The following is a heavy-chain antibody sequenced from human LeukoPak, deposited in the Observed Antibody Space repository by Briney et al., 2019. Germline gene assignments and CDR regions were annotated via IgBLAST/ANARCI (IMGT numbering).Heavy chain of an antibody. V-gene: IGHV4-34*01. CDR2: GSDSGGT. CDR1: GGSLNGHY. CDR3: ARDASDAFDI. Sequence: SETLSLTCAVYGGSLNGHYWSWIRQPPGMGLEWIGEGSDSGGTKFNPSLKSRVTISADTSKNQFSLKLSSVTAADTAVYYCARDASDAFDIWGQGTMVTVSS. J-gene: IGHJ3*02.